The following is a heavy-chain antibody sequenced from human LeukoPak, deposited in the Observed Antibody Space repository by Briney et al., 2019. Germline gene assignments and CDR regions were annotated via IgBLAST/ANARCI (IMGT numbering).Heavy chain of an antibody. CDR3: ARDRGLWLGEARDAFDI. Sequence: SETLSLTCTVSGDSINNNVYYWGWIRQPPGKGREWIAIISYSGTTYYNPSRKTRATISINKAKNKFSLKVNSVTAAHTAMYYCARDRGLWLGEARDAFDIWGQGTMVTVFS. V-gene: IGHV4-39*07. J-gene: IGHJ3*02. CDR1: GDSINNNVYY. D-gene: IGHD3-10*01. CDR2: ISYSGTT.